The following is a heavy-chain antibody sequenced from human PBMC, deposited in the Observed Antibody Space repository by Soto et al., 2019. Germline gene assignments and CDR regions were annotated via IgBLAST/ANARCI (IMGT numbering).Heavy chain of an antibody. CDR2: INHSGST. CDR1: GGSFSGYY. J-gene: IGHJ4*02. CDR3: ERDKITGLFDX. D-gene: IGHD2-8*02. Sequence: SETLSLTCAVYGGSFSGYYWTWIRQPPGTGLEWIGEINHSGSTNYNPSLKSRVTISVDTSKNQFSLKLTSVTAADTAVYYCERDKITGLFDXWGQGTLVTVSS. V-gene: IGHV4-34*01.